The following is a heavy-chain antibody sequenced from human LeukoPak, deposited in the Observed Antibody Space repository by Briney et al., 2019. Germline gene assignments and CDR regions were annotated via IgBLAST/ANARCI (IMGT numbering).Heavy chain of an antibody. CDR3: ARASSHDYGDYRAAFDI. CDR1: GGSISSGGYY. Sequence: SQTLSLTCTVSGGSISSGGYYWSWIRQHPGKGLEWIGYIYYSGSTYYNPSLKSLVTISVDTSKNQFSLKLSSVTGADPAVYYCARASSHDYGDYRAAFDIWGQGTMVTVSS. J-gene: IGHJ3*02. V-gene: IGHV4-31*01. D-gene: IGHD4-17*01. CDR2: IYYSGST.